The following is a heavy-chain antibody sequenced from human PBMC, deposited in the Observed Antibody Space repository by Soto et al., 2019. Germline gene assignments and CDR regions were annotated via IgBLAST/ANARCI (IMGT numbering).Heavy chain of an antibody. CDR1: GFTFSSYA. CDR2: ISGSGGST. J-gene: IGHJ3*02. CDR3: AREGHTSSSDAFDI. V-gene: IGHV3-23*01. Sequence: WVSLRLSWVASGFTFSSYAMSWVRQAPGKGLEWVSAISGSGGSTYYADSVKGRFTISRDNSKNTLYLQMNSLRAEDTAVYYCAREGHTSSSDAFDIWGQGTMVTVSS. D-gene: IGHD6-6*01.